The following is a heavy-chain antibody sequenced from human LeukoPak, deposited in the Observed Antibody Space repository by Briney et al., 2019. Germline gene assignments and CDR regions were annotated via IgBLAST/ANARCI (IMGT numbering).Heavy chain of an antibody. D-gene: IGHD3-10*01. Sequence: GGSLRLSCAASGFTFSSYSMNWVRQAPGKGLEWVSYISSSSSTIYYADSVKGRFTISRDNAKNSLCLQMNSLRAEDTAVYYCAREREYYYGSGRYYYYMDVWGKGTTVTVSS. CDR2: ISSSSSTI. CDR1: GFTFSSYS. J-gene: IGHJ6*03. V-gene: IGHV3-48*01. CDR3: AREREYYYGSGRYYYYMDV.